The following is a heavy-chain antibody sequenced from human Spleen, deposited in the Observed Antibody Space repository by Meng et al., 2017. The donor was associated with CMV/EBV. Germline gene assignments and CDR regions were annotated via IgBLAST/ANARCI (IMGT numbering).Heavy chain of an antibody. CDR2: ISSSGSTI. CDR1: GFAFSSYH. J-gene: IGHJ6*02. CDR3: ARGSDTYCSSTSCSVWWYYYYGMDV. Sequence: GESLKISCAASGFAFSSYHMNWVRQAPGKGLEWVSYISSSGSTIYYADSVKGRFTISRDNAKNSLYLQMNSLRAEDTAVYYCARGSDTYCSSTSCSVWWYYYYGMDVWGQGTTVTVSS. V-gene: IGHV3-48*03. D-gene: IGHD2-2*01.